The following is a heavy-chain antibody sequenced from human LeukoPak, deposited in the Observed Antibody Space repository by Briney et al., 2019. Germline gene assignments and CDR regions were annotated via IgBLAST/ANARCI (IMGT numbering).Heavy chain of an antibody. V-gene: IGHV1-18*04. CDR3: ARYHSGYEWGPFDY. D-gene: IGHD5-12*01. J-gene: IGHJ4*02. CDR2: ISAYNGNT. CDR1: GYTFTSYG. Sequence: ASVKVSCKASGYTFTSYGISWVRQAPGQGLEWMGCISAYNGNTNYAQKLQGRVTMTTDTSTSTAYMELRSLRSDDTAVYYCARYHSGYEWGPFDYWGQGTLVTVSS.